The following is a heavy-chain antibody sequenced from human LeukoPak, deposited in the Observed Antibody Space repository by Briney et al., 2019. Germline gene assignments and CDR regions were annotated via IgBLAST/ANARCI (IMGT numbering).Heavy chain of an antibody. CDR1: GDSITSGSYH. CDR2: IYYSGSP. J-gene: IGHJ4*02. CDR3: ARRYNGNYGGGYFDH. V-gene: IGHV4-39*01. Sequence: SETLSLTCTVTGDSITSGSYHWAWIRQPPGKELEWIGTIYYSGSPYYNPSLKSGVTISVDTSKNQLSLKLSSVTAADTAVYYCARRYNGNYGGGYFDHWGQGTLVTVSS. D-gene: IGHD4-23*01.